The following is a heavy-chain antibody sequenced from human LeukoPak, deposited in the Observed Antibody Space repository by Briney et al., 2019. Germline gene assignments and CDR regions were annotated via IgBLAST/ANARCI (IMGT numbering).Heavy chain of an antibody. CDR3: AREGGIVLMVYAMGTTAYDY. CDR2: INPSGGST. D-gene: IGHD2-8*01. Sequence: ASVTVPCKASGYTFTSYYMHWVRQAPGQGLEWMGIINPSGGSTSYAQKFQGRVTMTRDTSTSTVYMELSSLRSEDTAVYYCAREGGIVLMVYAMGTTAYDYWGQGTLVTVSS. J-gene: IGHJ4*02. V-gene: IGHV1-46*01. CDR1: GYTFTSYY.